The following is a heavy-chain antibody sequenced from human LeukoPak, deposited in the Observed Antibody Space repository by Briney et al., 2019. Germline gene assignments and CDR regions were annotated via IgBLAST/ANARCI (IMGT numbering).Heavy chain of an antibody. D-gene: IGHD4/OR15-4a*01. V-gene: IGHV3-23*01. CDR1: GFTFSSYA. Sequence: GGSLRLSCAAFGFTFSSYAMSWVRQAPGKGLEWVSGTSGSGGSTYYADPVKGRFTISRDNSKNTLYLQMNSLRAEDTAVYYCAKDPYGETTYYFDYWGQGTLVTVSS. J-gene: IGHJ4*02. CDR3: AKDPYGETTYYFDY. CDR2: TSGSGGST.